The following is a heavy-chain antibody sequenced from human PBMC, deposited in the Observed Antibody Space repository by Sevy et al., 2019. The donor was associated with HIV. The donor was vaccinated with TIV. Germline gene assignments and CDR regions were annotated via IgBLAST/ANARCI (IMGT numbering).Heavy chain of an antibody. J-gene: IGHJ4*02. CDR1: GFPFRSNI. CDR3: VKYRGLTQDFDY. Sequence: GGSLRLSCSASGFPFRSNIMGWVRQAPGKRLEYVSGITSNGLSTHYVHSVKGRFSISRDNSKNTMYLQMSSLRPEDTAVYYCVKYRGLTQDFDYWGQGTLVTVSS. D-gene: IGHD3-10*01. CDR2: ITSNGLST. V-gene: IGHV3-64D*06.